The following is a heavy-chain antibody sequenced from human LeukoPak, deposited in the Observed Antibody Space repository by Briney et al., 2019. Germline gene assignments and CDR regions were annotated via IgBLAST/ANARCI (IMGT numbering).Heavy chain of an antibody. CDR1: GFTFDDYA. D-gene: IGHD6-6*01. Sequence: GGSLRLSCAASGFTFDDYAMHWVRQAPGKGLEWVSGISWNSGSIGYADSVKGRFTISRDNAKNSLYLQMNSLRAEDTALYYCAKVRSEYSSSGLDYWGQGTLVTVSS. CDR3: AKVRSEYSSSGLDY. J-gene: IGHJ4*02. CDR2: ISWNSGSI. V-gene: IGHV3-9*01.